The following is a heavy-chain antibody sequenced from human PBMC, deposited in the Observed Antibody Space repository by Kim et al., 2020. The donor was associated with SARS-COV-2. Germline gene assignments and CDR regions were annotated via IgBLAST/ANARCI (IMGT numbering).Heavy chain of an antibody. CDR1: GGSFSGYY. V-gene: IGHV4-34*01. CDR3: ARGLYSYGYSWFDP. CDR2: INHSGST. D-gene: IGHD5-18*01. J-gene: IGHJ5*02. Sequence: SETLSLTCAVYGGSFSGYYWSWIRQPPGKGLEWIGEINHSGSTNYNPSLKSRVTISVDTSKNQFSLKLSSVTAADTAVYYCARGLYSYGYSWFDPWGQGTLVTVSS.